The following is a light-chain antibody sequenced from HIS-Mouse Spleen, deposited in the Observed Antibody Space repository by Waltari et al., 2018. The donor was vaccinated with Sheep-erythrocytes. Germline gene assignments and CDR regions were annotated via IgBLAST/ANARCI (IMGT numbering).Light chain of an antibody. CDR2: DGS. CDR1: SSDVGGYNY. J-gene: IGLJ1*01. Sequence: QSALTQPRSVSGSPEPSVTISCTGTSSDVGGYNYVSWYQQPPGKAPKLMIYDGSKRPSGVPDRFSGSKSGNTASLTISGLQAEDEADYYCCSYAGSYNHVFATGTKVTVL. CDR3: CSYAGSYNHV. V-gene: IGLV2-11*01.